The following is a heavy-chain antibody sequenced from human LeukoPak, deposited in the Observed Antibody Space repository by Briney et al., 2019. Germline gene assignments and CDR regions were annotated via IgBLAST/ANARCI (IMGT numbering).Heavy chain of an antibody. CDR2: IYTSGST. D-gene: IGHD6-13*01. J-gene: IGHJ4*02. Sequence: SETLSLTCTVSGGSISSYYWSWIRQPAGKGLEWIGRIYTSGSTNYNPSLKSRVTMSVDTSKNQFSLKLSSVTAADTAVYYCAAMGPAAAPVDYWGQGTLVTVSS. CDR1: GGSISSYY. V-gene: IGHV4-4*07. CDR3: AAMGPAAAPVDY.